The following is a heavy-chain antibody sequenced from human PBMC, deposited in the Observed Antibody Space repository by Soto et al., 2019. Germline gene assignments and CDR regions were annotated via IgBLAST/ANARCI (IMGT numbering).Heavy chain of an antibody. Sequence: QVQLVQSGAEVKKPGSSVKVSCKASGGTFSSYAISWVRQAPGQRLEWMGGIIPILGTANYAQKFQGRVTITADESTSTAYMELSSLRSEDTAVYYCAREEYHYSDSSGYSAYYFDYWGQGTLVTVSS. CDR2: IIPILGTA. D-gene: IGHD3-22*01. J-gene: IGHJ4*02. CDR1: GGTFSSYA. V-gene: IGHV1-69*01. CDR3: AREEYHYSDSSGYSAYYFDY.